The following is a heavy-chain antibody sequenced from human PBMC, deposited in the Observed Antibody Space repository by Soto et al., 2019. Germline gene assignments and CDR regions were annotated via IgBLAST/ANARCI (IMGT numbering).Heavy chain of an antibody. CDR2: IIPIFGTA. CDR1: GGTFSSYA. Sequence: VASVKVSCKASGGTFSSYAISWVRQAPGQGLEWMGGIIPIFGTANYAQKFQGRVTITADESTSTAYMELSSLRSEDTAVYYCARGRGCSSPNYYYYYGMDVWGQGTTVTVSS. CDR3: ARGRGCSSPNYYYYYGMDV. V-gene: IGHV1-69*13. J-gene: IGHJ6*02. D-gene: IGHD6-13*01.